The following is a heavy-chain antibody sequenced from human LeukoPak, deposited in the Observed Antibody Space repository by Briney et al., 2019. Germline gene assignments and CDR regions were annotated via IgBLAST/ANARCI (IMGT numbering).Heavy chain of an antibody. Sequence: PSETLSLSCAVYGRSFSGYYWTWIRQPPGKGLEWIGEINHSGTTNYNPSLKSRVTISVDTSKNQFSLKLRSVTAADTAVYYCARGGITMAYYGMDVWGRGTPVTVSS. CDR3: ARGGITMAYYGMDV. CDR2: INHSGTT. J-gene: IGHJ6*04. CDR1: GRSFSGYY. D-gene: IGHD3-10*01. V-gene: IGHV4-34*01.